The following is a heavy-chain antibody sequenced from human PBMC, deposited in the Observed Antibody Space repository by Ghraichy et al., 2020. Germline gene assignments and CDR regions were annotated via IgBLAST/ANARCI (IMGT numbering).Heavy chain of an antibody. CDR3: AKQTAMVNPLDS. CDR2: LSGSGGST. CDR1: GFTFSNYA. J-gene: IGHJ4*02. Sequence: GGSLRLSCAASGFTFSNYAMSWVRQAPGNGLEWVSTLSGSGGSTNYAVSVKGRFTISRDNSNNTLFLQMNSLRAEDTAVYYCAKQTAMVNPLDSWGQGTLFTVSS. V-gene: IGHV3-23*01. D-gene: IGHD5-18*01.